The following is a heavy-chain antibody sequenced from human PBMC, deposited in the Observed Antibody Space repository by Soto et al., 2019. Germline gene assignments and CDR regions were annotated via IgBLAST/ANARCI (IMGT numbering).Heavy chain of an antibody. CDR3: AHRNIVTSGPDAFDV. CDR2: IYWDDDK. D-gene: IGHD1-26*01. CDR1: GFSLTTDGVG. J-gene: IGHJ3*01. Sequence: QITLKESGPTLVKPTQTLTLTCTVSGFSLTTDGVGVAWIRQPPGKALECLALIYWDDDKRYSPSLESRLTITKDTSKSQVVLAMTDVDPVDTATYYCAHRNIVTSGPDAFDVWGQGTAVTVSS. V-gene: IGHV2-5*02.